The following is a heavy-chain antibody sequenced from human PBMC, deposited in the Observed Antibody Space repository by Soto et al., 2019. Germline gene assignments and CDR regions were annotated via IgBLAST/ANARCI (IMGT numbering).Heavy chain of an antibody. D-gene: IGHD2-15*01. J-gene: IGHJ5*02. Sequence: QVQLVQSGAEVKKPGASVKVSCKASGYTFTSYGISWVRQAPGQGLEWMGWISAYNGNTNYAQKLQGRVTMTTDTATSTAYMERRSLRADDTAVDYCARDPDYCSGGSCYTGWFDPWGQGTLVTVSS. V-gene: IGHV1-18*01. CDR3: ARDPDYCSGGSCYTGWFDP. CDR2: ISAYNGNT. CDR1: GYTFTSYG.